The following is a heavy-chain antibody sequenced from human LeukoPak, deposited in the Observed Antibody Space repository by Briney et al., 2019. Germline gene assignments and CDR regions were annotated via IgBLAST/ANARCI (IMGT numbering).Heavy chain of an antibody. CDR2: ISGSGGST. V-gene: IGHV3-23*01. CDR1: GFTFSSYA. CDR3: AKLGYDSSLNHMDV. D-gene: IGHD3-22*01. J-gene: IGHJ6*03. Sequence: GGSLRLSCAASGFTFSSYAMSWVRQAPGKGLEWVSAISGSGGSTYYADSVKGRFTISRDNSKNTLYLQMNSLRAEDTAVYYCAKLGYDSSLNHMDVWGKGTTVTVSS.